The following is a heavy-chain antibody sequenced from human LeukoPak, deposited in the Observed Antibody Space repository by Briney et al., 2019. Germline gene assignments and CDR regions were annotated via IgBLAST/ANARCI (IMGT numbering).Heavy chain of an antibody. V-gene: IGHV4-38-2*01. CDR2: IYHSGST. CDR1: GGSFSGYY. CDR3: ARRGGYCSSTSCYKAGYFDY. J-gene: IGHJ4*02. D-gene: IGHD2-2*02. Sequence: SETLSLTCAVYGGSFSGYYWGWIRQPPGKGLEWIGSIYHSGSTYYNPSLKSRVTISVDTSKNQFSPKLSSVTAADTAVYYCARRGGYCSSTSCYKAGYFDYWGQGTLVTVSS.